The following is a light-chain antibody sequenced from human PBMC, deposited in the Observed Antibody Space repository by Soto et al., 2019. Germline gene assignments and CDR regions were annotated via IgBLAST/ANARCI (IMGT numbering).Light chain of an antibody. CDR2: GAS. CDR3: QQYGSSPWT. V-gene: IGKV3-20*01. J-gene: IGKJ1*01. Sequence: EIVLTQSPGTLSLSPGEIATLSSRASQSISSSYLAWYRQKPGQAPRLLIYGASSRATGIPDRLSGSGSGTDFTLTISRLEPEDFAGYYCQQYGSSPWTFGQGTKVEIK. CDR1: QSISSSY.